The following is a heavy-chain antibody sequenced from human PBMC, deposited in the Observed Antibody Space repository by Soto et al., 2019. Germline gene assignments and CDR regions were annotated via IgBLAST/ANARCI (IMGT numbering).Heavy chain of an antibody. CDR1: GYSFTSYW. CDR3: VRSLFSYGLENLDY. J-gene: IGHJ4*02. D-gene: IGHD2-21*01. V-gene: IGHV5-51*01. Sequence: GESLKISCKGSGYSFTSYWIGWVRQMPGKGLEWMGIIYPGDSDTRYSPSFQGQVSISVDKSISTAYVQWSSLKASDTAMYYCVRSLFSYGLENLDYWGQGTLVTVSS. CDR2: IYPGDSDT.